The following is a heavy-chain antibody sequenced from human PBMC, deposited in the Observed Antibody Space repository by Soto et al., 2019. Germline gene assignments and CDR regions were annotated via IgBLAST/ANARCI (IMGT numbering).Heavy chain of an antibody. V-gene: IGHV3-73*01. Sequence: GKGLEWVGRIRSKANSYATAYAASVKGRFTISRDDSKNTAYLQMNSLKTEDTAVYYCTVAVAVGPGIRYCYSVTAVRGKGTSVTVSS. CDR3: TVAVAVGPGIRYCYSVTAV. D-gene: IGHD2-15*01. J-gene: IGHJ6*01. CDR2: IRSKANSYAT.